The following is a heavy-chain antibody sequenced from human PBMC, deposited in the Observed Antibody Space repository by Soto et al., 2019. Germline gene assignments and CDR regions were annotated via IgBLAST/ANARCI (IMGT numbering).Heavy chain of an antibody. CDR1: GGSFGGYY. J-gene: IGHJ4*02. V-gene: IGHV4-34*01. D-gene: IGHD1-26*01. CDR2: INYGGDT. Sequence: QVQLQQWGAGLLKPSETLSLTCAVSGGSFGGYYWSWIRQSPGKGLEWIGEINYGGDTKYNPSLQNRVTISIDLSKNQFSLKLSSLTAADTAVYYCARPRGVGAWSKWGQGTLVTVPS. CDR3: ARPRGVGAWSK.